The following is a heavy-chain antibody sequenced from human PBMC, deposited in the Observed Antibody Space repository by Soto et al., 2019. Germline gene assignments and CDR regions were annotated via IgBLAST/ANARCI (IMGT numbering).Heavy chain of an antibody. CDR2: IFDSGHT. J-gene: IGHJ5*02. D-gene: IGHD3-10*01. CDR1: GDSISSYS. CDR3: ARDAQLSWHRWFDP. V-gene: IGHV4-59*01. Sequence: QVQLQESGPGLLKPSETLSLTCTVSGDSISSYSWSWIRQPPGKGLEWIGYIFDSGHTNYNPSITSRVTLSVDTSKNQFSLKVISVTAADTAVYYCARDAQLSWHRWFDPWGQGTLVTVSS.